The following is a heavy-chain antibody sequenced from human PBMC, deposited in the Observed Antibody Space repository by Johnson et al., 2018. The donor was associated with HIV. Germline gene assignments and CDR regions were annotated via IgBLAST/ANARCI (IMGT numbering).Heavy chain of an antibody. V-gene: IGHV3-23*04. CDR2: LYSDGRT. CDR3: AREGRGAPHDAFDI. D-gene: IGHD2-15*01. J-gene: IGHJ3*02. Sequence: VQLVESGGGLVKPGGSLRLSCAASGFTFSSYAMSWVRQAPGKGLEWLSVLYSDGRTYYADSVKGRFTISRDNAKNSLYLQMNSLRAEDTAVYYCAREGRGAPHDAFDIWGQGTMVTVS. CDR1: GFTFSSYA.